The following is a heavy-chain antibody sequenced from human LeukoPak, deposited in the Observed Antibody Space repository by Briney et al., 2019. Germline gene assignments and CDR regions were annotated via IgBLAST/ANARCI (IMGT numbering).Heavy chain of an antibody. CDR2: IYYSGST. D-gene: IGHD3-10*01. Sequence: SETLSLTCTVSGGSISSYYWSWIRQPLGKGLEWIGYIYYSGSTNYNPSLKSRVTISVDTSKNQFSLKLSSVTAADTAVYYCARERGDASEGIGYFDYWGQGTLVTVSS. CDR1: GGSISSYY. CDR3: ARERGDASEGIGYFDY. V-gene: IGHV4-59*12. J-gene: IGHJ4*02.